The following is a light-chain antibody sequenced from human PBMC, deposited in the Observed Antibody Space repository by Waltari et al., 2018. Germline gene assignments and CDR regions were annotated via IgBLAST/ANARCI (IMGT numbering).Light chain of an antibody. CDR1: NIGGKN. CDR2: RDK. Sequence: SYDLTQPLSVSVALGQTARISCGGNNIGGKNVHWSQQKAGQAPLLVIYRDKNRPSRIPERFSGSNSENTATLTISRAQAADEADYYCQVWDSGTAVFGGGTQLTVL. CDR3: QVWDSGTAV. J-gene: IGLJ7*01. V-gene: IGLV3-9*01.